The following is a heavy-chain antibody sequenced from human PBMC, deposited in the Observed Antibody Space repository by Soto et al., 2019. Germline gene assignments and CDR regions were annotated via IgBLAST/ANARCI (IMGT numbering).Heavy chain of an antibody. CDR1: GGSISSGGYY. V-gene: IGHV4-31*03. CDR2: IYYSGST. J-gene: IGHJ5*02. D-gene: IGHD2-2*01. Sequence: SETLSLTCTVSGGSISSGGYYWSWIRQHPGKGLEWIGYIYYSGSTYYNPSLKSRVTISVDTSKNQFSLKLSSVTAADTAVYYCARSFLWDSIVVVPAAMPWFDPWGQGTLVTVSS. CDR3: ARSFLWDSIVVVPAAMPWFDP.